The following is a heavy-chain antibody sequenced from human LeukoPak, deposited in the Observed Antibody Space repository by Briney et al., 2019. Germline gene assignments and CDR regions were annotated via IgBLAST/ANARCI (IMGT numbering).Heavy chain of an antibody. CDR2: INPNSGDT. Sequence: ASVKVSCKASGYTFTDYHMHWVRQAPGQGLEWMGRINPNSGDTIYARNFQGRVTLTRDTSISTAFVELTRLRSDDTAVYYCAPSPSDTWPLDSWGQGTLVTVSS. CDR1: GYTFTDYH. D-gene: IGHD1-26*01. J-gene: IGHJ4*02. V-gene: IGHV1-2*06. CDR3: APSPSDTWPLDS.